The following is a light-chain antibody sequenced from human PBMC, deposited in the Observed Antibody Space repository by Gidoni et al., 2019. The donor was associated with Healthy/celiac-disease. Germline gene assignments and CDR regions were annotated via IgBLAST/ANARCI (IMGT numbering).Light chain of an antibody. V-gene: IGKV2-28*01. CDR2: GGS. Sequence: DIVMTQSPLSLPVTPGEPASISCRSSQSLLHSNGYNYLDWYLQKPGQSPQLLIYGGSNRASGVPDRFSGSGAGTDFTLKISRVEGEDVGVYYCMQALQTPYTFGQGTKLEIK. J-gene: IGKJ2*01. CDR1: QSLLHSNGYNY. CDR3: MQALQTPYT.